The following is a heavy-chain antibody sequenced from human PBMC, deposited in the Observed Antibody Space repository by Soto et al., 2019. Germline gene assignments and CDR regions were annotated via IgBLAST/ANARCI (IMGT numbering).Heavy chain of an antibody. V-gene: IGHV3-23*01. Sequence: QSGGSLRLSCAAYGFTFSSYAMSWVRQAPGKGLEWVSAISGSGGSTYYADSVKGRFTISRDNSKNTLYLQMNSLRAEDTAVYYCAKLAAQQLSENWFDPWGQGTLVTVSS. J-gene: IGHJ5*02. CDR1: GFTFSSYA. CDR2: ISGSGGST. CDR3: AKLAAQQLSENWFDP. D-gene: IGHD2-2*01.